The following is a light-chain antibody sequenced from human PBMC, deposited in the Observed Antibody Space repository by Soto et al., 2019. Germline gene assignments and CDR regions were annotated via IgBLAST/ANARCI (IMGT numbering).Light chain of an antibody. V-gene: IGKV3-11*01. CDR2: DAS. CDR1: QGVSSY. Sequence: EIVLTQSPVTLSLSPGERATLSCRASQGVSSYLAWYQHKPGQAPRLLIYDASNRATGIPARFSGSGSGTDFTLTISSLEPEDSAVYYCQQRSNWLTFGGGTKVEIK. CDR3: QQRSNWLT. J-gene: IGKJ4*01.